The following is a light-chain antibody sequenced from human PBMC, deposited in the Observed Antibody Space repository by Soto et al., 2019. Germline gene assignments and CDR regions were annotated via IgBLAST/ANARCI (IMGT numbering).Light chain of an antibody. J-gene: IGKJ2*01. CDR2: GAS. V-gene: IGKV3-20*01. Sequence: EIVLTQSPGTLSLSPGERATISCRASQSVSSSYLAWYQQNPGQAPSLLIYGASSRATGIPDRFSGSGSGTDFSLPISRLEPEDFAVYYCQQYGSSPPYTFGQGTKLEIK. CDR1: QSVSSSY. CDR3: QQYGSSPPYT.